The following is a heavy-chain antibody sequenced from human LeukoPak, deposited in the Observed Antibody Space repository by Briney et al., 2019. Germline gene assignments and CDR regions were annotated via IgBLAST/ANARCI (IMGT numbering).Heavy chain of an antibody. V-gene: IGHV1-8*02. Sequence: ASVKVSCKASGYTFTSYDINWVRQAPGQGLEWMGWMNPNSGNTGYAQKFQGRVTMTRNTSISTAYMELSSLRSDDTAVYYCSGXXYSSSSGVYYWGQGTLVTVSS. CDR1: GYTFTSYD. J-gene: IGHJ4*02. D-gene: IGHD6-6*01. CDR2: MNPNSGNT. CDR3: SGXXYSSSSGVYY.